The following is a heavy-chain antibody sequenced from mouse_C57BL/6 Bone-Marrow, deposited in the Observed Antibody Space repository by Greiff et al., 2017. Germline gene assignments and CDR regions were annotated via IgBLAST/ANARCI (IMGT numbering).Heavy chain of an antibody. Sequence: QVQLQQPGAELVRPGSSVKLSCKASGYTFTSYWMDWVKPRPGQGLEWIGNIYPSDSETHYNQKFKDKATLTVDKSSSTAYMQLSSLTSEDSAVYYCARGLYSNYDLAMDYWGQGTSVTVSS. D-gene: IGHD2-5*01. J-gene: IGHJ4*01. V-gene: IGHV1-61*01. CDR1: GYTFTSYW. CDR2: IYPSDSET. CDR3: ARGLYSNYDLAMDY.